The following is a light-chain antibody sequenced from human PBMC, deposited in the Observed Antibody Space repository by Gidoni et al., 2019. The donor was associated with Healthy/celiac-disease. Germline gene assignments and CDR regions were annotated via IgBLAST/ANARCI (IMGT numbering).Light chain of an antibody. V-gene: IGKV1-27*01. J-gene: IGKJ1*01. CDR1: QGISNY. Sequence: DIQMTKSQSSLSASVGDRVTITCRASQGISNYLAWYQQKPGKVPKLLIYAASTLQSGVPSRFSGSGSGTDFTLTISSLQPEDVATYYCQKYNSAPPWTFGQXTKVEIK. CDR2: AAS. CDR3: QKYNSAPPWT.